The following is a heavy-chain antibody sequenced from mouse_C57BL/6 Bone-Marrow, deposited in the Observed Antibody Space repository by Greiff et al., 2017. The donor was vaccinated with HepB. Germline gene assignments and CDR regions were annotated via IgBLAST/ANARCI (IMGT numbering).Heavy chain of an antibody. CDR3: ARRDYYGSSPFAY. D-gene: IGHD1-1*01. CDR1: GFTFSDYG. J-gene: IGHJ3*01. CDR2: ISSGSSTI. V-gene: IGHV5-17*01. Sequence: VQLQQSGGGLVKPGGSLKLSCAASGFTFSDYGMHWVRQAPEKGLEWVAYISSGSSTIYYADTVKGRFTISRDNAKNTLFLQMTSLRSEDTAMYYCARRDYYGSSPFAYWGQGTLVTVSA.